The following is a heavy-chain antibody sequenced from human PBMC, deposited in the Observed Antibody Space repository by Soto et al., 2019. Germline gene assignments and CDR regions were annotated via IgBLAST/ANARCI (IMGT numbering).Heavy chain of an antibody. Sequence: QVQLVDSGGGLVKPGGSLRLSCAASGFTFSDYYMAWISQAPGKGLEWVSYISTSSSYARHADSVKGRFTISRDNAKNSLYLQMDSMRVEDTCIYYFARADAVWSAAFECWGQGILVTVSS. CDR1: GFTFSDYY. V-gene: IGHV3-11*06. J-gene: IGHJ4*02. CDR3: ARADAVWSAAFEC. D-gene: IGHD3-3*01. CDR2: ISTSSSYA.